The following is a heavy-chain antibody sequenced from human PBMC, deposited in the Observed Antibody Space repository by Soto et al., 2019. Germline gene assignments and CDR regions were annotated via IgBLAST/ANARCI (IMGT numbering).Heavy chain of an antibody. CDR1: GFTFSSYS. V-gene: IGHV3-21*01. J-gene: IGHJ6*02. Sequence: GGSLRLSCAASGFTFSSYSMNWVRQAPGKGLEWVSSISSSSSYIYYADSVKGRFTISRDNTKNSLYLQMNSLRAEDTAVYYCAREDAGVMDVWGQGTTVTVSS. CDR2: ISSSSSYI. D-gene: IGHD6-6*01. CDR3: AREDAGVMDV.